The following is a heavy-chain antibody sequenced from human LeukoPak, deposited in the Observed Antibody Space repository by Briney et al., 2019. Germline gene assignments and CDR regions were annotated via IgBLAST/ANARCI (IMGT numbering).Heavy chain of an antibody. CDR3: ARAPYYDFWSGYSHYYYYMDV. CDR1: GYTFTSYG. V-gene: IGHV1-8*03. J-gene: IGHJ6*03. Sequence: ASVKVSCKASGYTFTSYGINWVRQATGQGLEWMGWMNPNSGNTGYAQKFQGRVTITRNTSISTAYMELSSLRSEDTAVYYCARAPYYDFWSGYSHYYYYMDVWGKGTTVTVSS. CDR2: MNPNSGNT. D-gene: IGHD3-3*01.